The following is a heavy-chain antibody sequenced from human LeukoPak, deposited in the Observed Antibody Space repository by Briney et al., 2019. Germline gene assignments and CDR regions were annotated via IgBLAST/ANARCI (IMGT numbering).Heavy chain of an antibody. J-gene: IGHJ4*02. CDR1: GFTFSSYA. Sequence: GGSLRLSCAASGFTFSSYAMSWVRQAPGKGLGWVSAISGSGGSTYYADSVKGRFTISRDNSKNTLYLQMNSLRAEDTAVYYCAKDGDSSGYYYGYYFDYWGQGTLVTVSS. CDR2: ISGSGGST. D-gene: IGHD3-22*01. V-gene: IGHV3-23*01. CDR3: AKDGDSSGYYYGYYFDY.